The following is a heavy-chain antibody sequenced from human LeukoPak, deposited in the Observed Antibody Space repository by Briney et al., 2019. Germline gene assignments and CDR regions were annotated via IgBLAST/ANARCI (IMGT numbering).Heavy chain of an antibody. CDR1: GGTFSSYA. V-gene: IGHV1-69*13. CDR3: ARVRLDYYYGMDV. D-gene: IGHD6-19*01. Sequence: SVKVSCKVSGGTFSSYAISWVRQAPGQGLEWMGGIVPIFGTANYAQKFQGRVTITADESTSTAYMELSSLRSEDTAVYYCARVRLDYYYGMDVWGKGTTVTVSS. CDR2: IVPIFGTA. J-gene: IGHJ6*04.